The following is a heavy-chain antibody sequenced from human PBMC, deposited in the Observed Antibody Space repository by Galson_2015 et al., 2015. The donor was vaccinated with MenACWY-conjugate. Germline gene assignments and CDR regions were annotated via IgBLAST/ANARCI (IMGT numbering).Heavy chain of an antibody. D-gene: IGHD1-1*01. CDR3: ARDNNWSFDS. V-gene: IGHV3-74*01. CDR1: GFTFNNYW. J-gene: IGHJ4*02. CDR2: IKADGSFS. Sequence: SLRLSCAASGFTFNNYWMHWVRQPPGKGLEWISYIKADGSFSNYADSAKGRFTISTDNAKNMVYLQMDGLRDEDTAVYFCARDNNWSFDSWGQGTLVTVSS.